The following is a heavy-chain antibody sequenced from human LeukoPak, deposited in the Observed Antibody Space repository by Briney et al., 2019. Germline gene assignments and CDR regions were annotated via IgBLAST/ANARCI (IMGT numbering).Heavy chain of an antibody. J-gene: IGHJ4*02. CDR2: IYTSGST. Sequence: SQTLSLTCTVSGGSISSASYYWSWIRQPAGKGLQWIGRIYTSGSTNYNPSLRSRVTMSVDTSKNQFSLKLSSVTAADTAVYYCARDYYGSGSYYWDYWGQGTLVTVSS. CDR1: GGSISSASYY. V-gene: IGHV4-61*02. D-gene: IGHD3-10*01. CDR3: ARDYYGSGSYYWDY.